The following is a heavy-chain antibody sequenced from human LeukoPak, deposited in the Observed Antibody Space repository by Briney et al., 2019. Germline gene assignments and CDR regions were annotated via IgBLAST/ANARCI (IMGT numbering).Heavy chain of an antibody. J-gene: IGHJ4*02. V-gene: IGHV3-23*01. CDR3: AKDSLGGSWCYFDY. Sequence: GGSLRLSCAASGFTFSSYAMSWVRQAPGKGLEWVSAISGSGGSTYYADSVKGRFTTSRDNSKNTLYLQMNSLRAEDTAVYYCAKDSLGGSWCYFDYWGQGTLVTVSS. CDR1: GFTFSSYA. CDR2: ISGSGGST. D-gene: IGHD6-13*01.